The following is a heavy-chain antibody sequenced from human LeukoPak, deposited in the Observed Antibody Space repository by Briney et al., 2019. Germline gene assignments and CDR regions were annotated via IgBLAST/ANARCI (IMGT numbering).Heavy chain of an antibody. CDR3: VKDRVGTWEPINY. CDR2: ISGSGDTT. J-gene: IGHJ4*02. CDR1: GFTFSSYA. D-gene: IGHD1-26*01. V-gene: IGHV3-23*01. Sequence: GGSLRLSCAASGFTFSSYAMSWVRQAPGKGLEWVSAISGSGDTTYYAESVRGRFTISRDISKNTLYLQMNSLRVEDTAVYYCVKDRVGTWEPINYWGQGTLVTVSS.